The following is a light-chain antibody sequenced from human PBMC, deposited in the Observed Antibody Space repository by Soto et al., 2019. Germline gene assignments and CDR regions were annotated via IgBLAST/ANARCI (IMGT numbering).Light chain of an antibody. CDR3: QQSYSTTRT. CDR1: QFIDSY. CDR2: AAS. Sequence: DIQLTQSPTSLSASVGHRVTIACRASQFIDSYLNWYQQKPGKAPKLLIYAASSLQSGVSSRFSGSGSGTDFTLTINSLQPEDFATYYCQQSYSTTRTFGQGTKVDIK. V-gene: IGKV1-39*01. J-gene: IGKJ1*01.